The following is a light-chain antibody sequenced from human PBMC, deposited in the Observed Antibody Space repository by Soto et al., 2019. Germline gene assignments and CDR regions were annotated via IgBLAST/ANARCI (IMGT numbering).Light chain of an antibody. V-gene: IGKV3-11*01. CDR1: QSVSSY. J-gene: IGKJ2*01. CDR2: DAS. Sequence: EIVLTQSPATLSLSPGERATLSCRASQSVSSYLAWYQQKSGQAPRLLIYDASNRATGIPARFSGSGSGTDFTLTISSLEPDDFAVYYCQQRSNWPPYTFGQGTKLEI. CDR3: QQRSNWPPYT.